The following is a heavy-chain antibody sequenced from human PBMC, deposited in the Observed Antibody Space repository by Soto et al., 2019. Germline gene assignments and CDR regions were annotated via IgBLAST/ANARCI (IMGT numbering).Heavy chain of an antibody. CDR3: ASRDPGTSVDY. CDR2: ICRTGST. CDR1: GGSFTSNNW. Sequence: SETLSLTCAVSGGSFTSNNWWTWVRQPPGQGLEWIGEICRTGSTNYNPSLKSRVTISLDKSENQFSLKVTSLTAADTAVYYCASRDPGTSVDYWGQGTLVTVSS. J-gene: IGHJ4*02. V-gene: IGHV4-4*02. D-gene: IGHD1-7*01.